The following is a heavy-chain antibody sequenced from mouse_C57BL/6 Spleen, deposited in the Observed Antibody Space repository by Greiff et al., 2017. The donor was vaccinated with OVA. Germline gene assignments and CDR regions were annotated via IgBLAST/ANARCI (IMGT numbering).Heavy chain of an antibody. Sequence: VKLMESGAELMKPGASVKLSCKATGYTFTGYWIEWVKQRPGHGLEWIGEILPGSGSTNYNEKFKGKATFTADTSSNTAYMQLSSLTTEDSAIYYGARQGYYGNYEGYAMDYWGQGTSVTVSS. D-gene: IGHD2-1*01. V-gene: IGHV1-9*01. J-gene: IGHJ4*01. CDR1: GYTFTGYW. CDR3: ARQGYYGNYEGYAMDY. CDR2: ILPGSGST.